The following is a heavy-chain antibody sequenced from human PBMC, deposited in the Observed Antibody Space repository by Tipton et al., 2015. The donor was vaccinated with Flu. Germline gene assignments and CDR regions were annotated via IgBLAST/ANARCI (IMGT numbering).Heavy chain of an antibody. J-gene: IGHJ4*02. D-gene: IGHD3-10*01. Sequence: TLSLTCPVSGDSISSGSYYWSWIRQPAGKGLEWIGRIYTHVNTNYNPSLKSRVTIAVDTSKNHFSLKLSSVTVADTAVYFCARAPIGTYGSGSYYNIWGQGTLVTVSS. CDR2: IYTHVNT. V-gene: IGHV4-61*02. CDR1: GDSISSGSYY. CDR3: ARAPIGTYGSGSYYNI.